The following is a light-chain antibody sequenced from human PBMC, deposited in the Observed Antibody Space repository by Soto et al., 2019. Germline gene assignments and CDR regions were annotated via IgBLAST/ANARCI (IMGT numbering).Light chain of an antibody. CDR3: SSFAGSNNFPYV. CDR1: SSDVGAYDY. Sequence: LTQPPSASGSPGQSVTISCTGTSSDVGAYDYVSWYQQHPGKAPKLMIYEINKRPSGVPDRFSGSKSGSTASLTVSGLQAEDEADYYCSSFAGSNNFPYVFGTGTKVTVL. CDR2: EIN. V-gene: IGLV2-8*01. J-gene: IGLJ1*01.